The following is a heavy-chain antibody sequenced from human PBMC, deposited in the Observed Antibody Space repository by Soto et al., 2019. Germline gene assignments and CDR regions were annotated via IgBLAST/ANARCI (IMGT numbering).Heavy chain of an antibody. CDR2: IDPSDSYT. D-gene: IGHD6-19*01. CDR3: ARSTYSSGWSYYYYYGMDV. J-gene: IGHJ6*02. V-gene: IGHV5-10-1*01. Sequence: GESLKISCKGSGYSFTSYWISWVRQMPGKGLEWMGRIDPSDSYTNYSPSFQGHVTISADKSISTAYLQWSSLKASDTAMYYCARSTYSSGWSYYYYYGMDVWGQGTTVTVSS. CDR1: GYSFTSYW.